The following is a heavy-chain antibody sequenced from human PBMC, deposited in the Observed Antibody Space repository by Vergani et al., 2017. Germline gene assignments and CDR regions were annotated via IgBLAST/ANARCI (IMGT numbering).Heavy chain of an antibody. Sequence: EVQLVESGGGLVQPGRSLRLSCAASGFTFDDYAMHWVRQAPGKGLEWVSGISWNSGSIGYADSVKGRFTISRDNAKNSLYLQMNSLRAEDTALYYCAKDILAWLTPSLDYWGQGTLVTVSS. V-gene: IGHV3-9*01. CDR2: ISWNSGSI. CDR3: AKDILAWLTPSLDY. D-gene: IGHD6-19*01. J-gene: IGHJ4*02. CDR1: GFTFDDYA.